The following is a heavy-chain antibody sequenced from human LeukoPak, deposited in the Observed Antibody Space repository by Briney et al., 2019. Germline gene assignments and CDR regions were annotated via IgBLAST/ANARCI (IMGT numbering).Heavy chain of an antibody. J-gene: IGHJ4*02. CDR1: GFTFSSYA. Sequence: PGGSLRLSCAASGFTFSSYAMHWVRQAPGKGLEWVAVISYDGSNKYYADSVKGRFTISRDNSKNTLYLQMNSLRAEDTAVYYRARESQLLYFDYWGQGTLVTVSS. V-gene: IGHV3-30*01. CDR3: ARESQLLYFDY. CDR2: ISYDGSNK. D-gene: IGHD2-2*01.